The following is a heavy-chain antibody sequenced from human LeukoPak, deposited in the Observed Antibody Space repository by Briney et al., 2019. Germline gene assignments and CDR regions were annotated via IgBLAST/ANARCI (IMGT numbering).Heavy chain of an antibody. CDR2: INAAGMSS. J-gene: IGHJ3*02. CDR3: ARAYSDVGDAFDI. V-gene: IGHV3-74*01. CDR1: GFSFSSYW. D-gene: IGHD4-11*01. Sequence: GGSLRLSCAASGFSFSSYWMHWVRQAPGKGPVWVSRINAAGMSSDYADSAKGRFTISRDNANNMLYLQIHSLGAEDTAVYYCARAYSDVGDAFDIWGQGTMVTVSS.